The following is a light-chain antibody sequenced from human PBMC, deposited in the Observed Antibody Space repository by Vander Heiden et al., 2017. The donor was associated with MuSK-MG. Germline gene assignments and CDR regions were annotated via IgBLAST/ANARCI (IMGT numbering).Light chain of an antibody. J-gene: IGLJ3*02. CDR3: AAYTTSNSLV. CDR1: GSAVGNSDR. V-gene: IGLV2-14*02. Sequence: HSALTQPASVSGSPGQSLSISRTGSGSAVGNSDRVAGYQQSPGQAHRMILFDVRKRPAGVSSRFSGSKSGNTAALSISDLREDDEATYFCAAYTTSNSLVFGGGTALTV. CDR2: DVR.